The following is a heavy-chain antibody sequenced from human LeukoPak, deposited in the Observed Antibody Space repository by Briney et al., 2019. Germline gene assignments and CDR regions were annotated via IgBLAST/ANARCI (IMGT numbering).Heavy chain of an antibody. J-gene: IGHJ4*02. D-gene: IGHD3-10*01. V-gene: IGHV3-15*01. Sequence: GGSLRLSCATSGFTFSNAWMSWVRQAPGKGLEWVGRIKTKTDGGTTEYAAPVKGGFTISRDDSKNTLYLQMNSLKTEDTAVYYCTTDRSGSYYMSFYWGQGTLVTVSS. CDR1: GFTFSNAW. CDR3: TTDRSGSYYMSFY. CDR2: IKTKTDGGTT.